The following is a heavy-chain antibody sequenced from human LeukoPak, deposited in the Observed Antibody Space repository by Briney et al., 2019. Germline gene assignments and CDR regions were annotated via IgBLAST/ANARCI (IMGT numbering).Heavy chain of an antibody. CDR2: GDYSGGT. V-gene: IGHV4-4*07. J-gene: IGHJ4*02. D-gene: IGHD6-19*01. Sequence: SETLSLTCTVSGGSLGTYYWSWIRQPAGKGLEWIASGDYSGGTYYNPSLESRVAISADMSKNQISLKLTSVTGADTAVYYCAGERGEEYSSGWYKTNFFDNWGQGIRVTVSS. CDR3: AGERGEEYSSGWYKTNFFDN. CDR1: GGSLGTYY.